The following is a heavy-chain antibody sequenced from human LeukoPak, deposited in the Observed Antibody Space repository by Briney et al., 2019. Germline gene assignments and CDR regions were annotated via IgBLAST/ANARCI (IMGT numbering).Heavy chain of an antibody. Sequence: GGSLRLSCAASGFTFSSYAMSWVRQAPGKGLEWVSAISGSGGSTYYADSVKGRLTISRDNSKNTLYLQMNSLRAEDTAVYYCVGKVTGSGSYYPPDFDYWGQGTLVTVSS. D-gene: IGHD3-10*01. CDR3: VGKVTGSGSYYPPDFDY. V-gene: IGHV3-23*01. CDR1: GFTFSSYA. CDR2: ISGSGGST. J-gene: IGHJ4*02.